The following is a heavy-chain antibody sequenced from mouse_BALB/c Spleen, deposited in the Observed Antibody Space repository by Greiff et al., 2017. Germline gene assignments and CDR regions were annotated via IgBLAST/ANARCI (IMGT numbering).Heavy chain of an antibody. D-gene: IGHD1-1*01. CDR2: IYPGDGDT. CDR3: ARERYYDQGDYFDY. J-gene: IGHJ2*01. V-gene: IGHV1-87*01. Sequence: QVQLQQSGAELARPGASVKLSCKASGYTFTSYWMQWVKQRPGQGLEWIGAIYPGDGDTRYTQKFKGKATFTADTSSNTAYMQLSSLTSEDSAVYYCARERYYDQGDYFDYWGQGTTLTVSS. CDR1: GYTFTSYW.